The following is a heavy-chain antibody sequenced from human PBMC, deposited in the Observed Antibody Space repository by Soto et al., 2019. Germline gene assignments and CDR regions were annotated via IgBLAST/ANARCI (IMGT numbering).Heavy chain of an antibody. V-gene: IGHV3-9*01. CDR3: VKDISGRGSYYYYYGMDV. Sequence: EVQLVESGGGLVQPGWSLRLSCTASGFTFDDYAMHWVRQAPGKGLEWVSGISWNGGNMRYADSVKARFTISRDNAKNSLYLQMNRLRAEDTALYYCVKDISGRGSYYYYYGMDVWGQGTTVTVSS. D-gene: IGHD3-16*01. J-gene: IGHJ6*02. CDR1: GFTFDDYA. CDR2: ISWNGGNM.